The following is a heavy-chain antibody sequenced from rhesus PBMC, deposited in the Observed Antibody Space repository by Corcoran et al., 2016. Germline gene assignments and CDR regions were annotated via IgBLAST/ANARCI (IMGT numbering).Heavy chain of an antibody. CDR2: IWPNTGTK. D-gene: IGHD2-33*01. CDR1: GYPFTTYH. CDR3: AGEESGGGSFDH. J-gene: IGHJ4*01. Sequence: QVQILQSGAEIKQPGASVKLSCQASGYPFTTYHIHWVKQAPGQGLEWIGPIWPNTGTKTYSEEFRGRGNIMADTSKNTTDMELSSLTFEDTAVYYCAGEESGGGSFDHRGQGVLVTVSS. V-gene: IGHV1-180*01.